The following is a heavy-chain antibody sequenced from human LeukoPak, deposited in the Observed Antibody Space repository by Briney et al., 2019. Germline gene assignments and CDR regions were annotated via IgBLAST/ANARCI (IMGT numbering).Heavy chain of an antibody. CDR1: GYTFTGYY. CDR2: INPNSGGT. CDR3: ARGYCSGGSCYSAFDY. D-gene: IGHD2-15*01. J-gene: IGHJ4*02. V-gene: IGHV1-2*02. Sequence: GASVKVSCKASGYTFTGYYMHWVRQAPGQGLEWMGCINPNSGGTNYAQKFQGRVTMTRDTSISTAYMELSKLRSDDTDVYYCARGYCSGGSCYSAFDYWGQGTLVTVSS.